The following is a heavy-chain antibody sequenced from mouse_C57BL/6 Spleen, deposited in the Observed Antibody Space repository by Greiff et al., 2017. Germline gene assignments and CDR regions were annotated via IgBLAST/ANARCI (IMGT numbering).Heavy chain of an antibody. Sequence: QVQLQQPGAELVMPGASVKLSCKASGYTFTSYWMHWVKQRPGQGLEWIGEIDPSDSYTNYNQKFKGKSTLTVDKSSSTAYMQLSSLTSEDSAVYYCARSGVTGFDYWGQCTTLTVSS. V-gene: IGHV1-69*01. D-gene: IGHD2-1*01. CDR3: ARSGVTGFDY. CDR2: IDPSDSYT. J-gene: IGHJ2*01. CDR1: GYTFTSYW.